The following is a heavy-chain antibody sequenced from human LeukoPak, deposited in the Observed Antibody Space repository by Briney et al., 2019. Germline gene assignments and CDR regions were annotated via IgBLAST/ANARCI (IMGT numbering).Heavy chain of an antibody. CDR3: ARDEGDGYNFRFDY. J-gene: IGHJ4*02. D-gene: IGHD5-24*01. CDR2: INPNSGGT. V-gene: IGHV1-2*02. Sequence: ASVKVSCRASGYTFTGYYIHWLRQAPGQGLEWMGWINPNSGGTNYAQKFQGRVTMTRDTSISTVYMELSRLRSEDTAVYYCARDEGDGYNFRFDYWGQGTLVTVSS. CDR1: GYTFTGYY.